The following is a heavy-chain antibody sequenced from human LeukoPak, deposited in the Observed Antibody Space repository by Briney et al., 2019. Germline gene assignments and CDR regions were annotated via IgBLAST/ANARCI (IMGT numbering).Heavy chain of an antibody. J-gene: IGHJ4*02. D-gene: IGHD2-15*01. CDR3: ARAAAYCSGGSCYFDY. V-gene: IGHV3-53*01. CDR1: GFTVSSNS. Sequence: GGSLRLSCAASGFTVSSNSMSWVRHAPGKGLEWFSVIHSGGSTYYADSVKGRFTISRDNSKNTLFLQMNSLRAEDTDVYYCARAAAYCSGGSCYFDYWGQGTLVTVSS. CDR2: IHSGGST.